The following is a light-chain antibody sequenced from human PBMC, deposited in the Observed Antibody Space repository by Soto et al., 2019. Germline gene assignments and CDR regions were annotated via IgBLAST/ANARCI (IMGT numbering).Light chain of an antibody. CDR2: GAS. Sequence: ERLMTQSPATLSVTPGGRATLSCRASQSVSSNLAWYQQKPGQAPRLLIYGASTRATGIPARFSGSGSGTEFTLTISSLQSEDFAVYYCQQYNNWPRTFGQGTRWIS. CDR3: QQYNNWPRT. CDR1: QSVSSN. J-gene: IGKJ1*01. V-gene: IGKV3-15*01.